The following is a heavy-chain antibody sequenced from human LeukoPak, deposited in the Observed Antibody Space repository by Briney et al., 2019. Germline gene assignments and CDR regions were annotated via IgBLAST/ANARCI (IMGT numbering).Heavy chain of an antibody. CDR3: ARRSDCSGGSCYSPWFDP. Sequence: GESLKISCEGSGYTFTSYWIAWVRQMPGKGLEWMGIIYPGDSDTRYSPSFQGQVTISADKSISTAYLQWSSLKASDTAMYYCARRSDCSGGSCYSPWFDPWGQGTLVTVSS. V-gene: IGHV5-51*01. CDR2: IYPGDSDT. CDR1: GYTFTSYW. D-gene: IGHD2-15*01. J-gene: IGHJ5*02.